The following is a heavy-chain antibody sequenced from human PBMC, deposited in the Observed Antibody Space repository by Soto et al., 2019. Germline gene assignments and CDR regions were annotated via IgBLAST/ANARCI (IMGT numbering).Heavy chain of an antibody. D-gene: IGHD2-21*01. Sequence: EVQVLESGGGLAQPGGSLRLSCVVSGFSFSNFAMGWVRQAPGKGLEWVSGISAGGDSTYFAASVKGRFTISRDNSKNTVYLQMNSLKAGDTAVYYCTGDTYYIDYWGQGTLVTVSS. V-gene: IGHV3-23*01. CDR1: GFSFSNFA. J-gene: IGHJ4*02. CDR3: TGDTYYIDY. CDR2: ISAGGDST.